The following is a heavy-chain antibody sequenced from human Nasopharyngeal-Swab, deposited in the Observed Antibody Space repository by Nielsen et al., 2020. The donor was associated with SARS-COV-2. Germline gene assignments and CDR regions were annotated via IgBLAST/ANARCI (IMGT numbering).Heavy chain of an antibody. CDR1: GFSFSSYT. V-gene: IGHV3-74*01. Sequence: AGSLRLSCAVSGFSFSSYTMHWVRQAPGKGLVWVSRIKSDGSDINYADLVKGRSAISRDTAKNTLYLQMHSLTAEDTAVYYCSRGASTLSSWFFDLWGRGTLVRVSS. CDR3: SRGASTLSSWFFDL. CDR2: IKSDGSDI. D-gene: IGHD2-2*01. J-gene: IGHJ2*01.